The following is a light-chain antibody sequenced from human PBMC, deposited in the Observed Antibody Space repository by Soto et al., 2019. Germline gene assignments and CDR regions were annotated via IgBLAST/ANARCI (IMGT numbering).Light chain of an antibody. J-gene: IGKJ4*01. CDR3: QQYLDLLT. CDR1: QSVLYSSNNKDS. CDR2: WAS. Sequence: DIVMTQSPGSLAVSLGERATINCRSSQSVLYSSNNKDSIAWYQQKPGQPPRLLIYWASTRESGVPDRFSGSGSGTDFTLTISSLQAEAVPVYYCQQYLDLLTFGRGTKVEIK. V-gene: IGKV4-1*01.